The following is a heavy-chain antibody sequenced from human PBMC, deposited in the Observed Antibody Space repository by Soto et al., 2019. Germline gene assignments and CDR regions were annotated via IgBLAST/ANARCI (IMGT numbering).Heavy chain of an antibody. D-gene: IGHD6-13*01. CDR2: ISYDGSNK. V-gene: IGHV3-30-3*01. CDR1: GFTFSSYA. CDR3: ARARQKQLVPNNWFDP. Sequence: GGSLRLSCAASGFTFSSYAMHWVRQAPGKGLEWVAVISYDGSNKYYADSVKGRFPISRDNSKNTLYLQMNSLRAEDTAVYYCARARQKQLVPNNWFDPWGQGTLVTVSS. J-gene: IGHJ5*02.